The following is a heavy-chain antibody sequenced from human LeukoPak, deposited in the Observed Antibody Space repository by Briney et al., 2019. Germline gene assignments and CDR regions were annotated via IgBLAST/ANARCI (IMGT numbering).Heavy chain of an antibody. J-gene: IGHJ4*02. CDR3: AGWGGGVNH. D-gene: IGHD3-16*01. CDR2: ISPDGSAR. V-gene: IGHV3-7*01. CDR1: GFDFATYW. Sequence: PGGSLRLPCSASGFDFATYWINWVRQAPGKGLEWVANISPDGSARYVDAVRGRFTTSRDNAKNSLPMEMNSLRAEDTAVYYCAGWGGGVNHWGQGTLVTVSS.